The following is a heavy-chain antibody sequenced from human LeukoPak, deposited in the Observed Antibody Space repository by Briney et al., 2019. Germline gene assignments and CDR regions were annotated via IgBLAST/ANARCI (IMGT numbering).Heavy chain of an antibody. CDR2: VSNSGDYI. D-gene: IGHD2-8*01. J-gene: IGHJ4*02. V-gene: IGHV3-21*06. CDR3: ARALIGYYFDH. CDR1: GFTFSSYW. Sequence: GGSLRLSCAASGFTFSSYWMHWVRQAPGKGLEWVSSVSNSGDYIHYADSVKGRFTISRDNSKNSLYLQMNSLRAEDTAVYYCARALIGYYFDHWGQGTLVTVSS.